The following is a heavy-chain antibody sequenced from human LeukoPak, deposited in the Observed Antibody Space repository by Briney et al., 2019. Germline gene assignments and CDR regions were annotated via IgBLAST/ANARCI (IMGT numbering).Heavy chain of an antibody. CDR2: INPTTGDT. CDR1: GYTFTIYY. Sequence: GASVKVSCKASGYTFTIYYMHWVRQAPGQGLEWMGIINPTTGDTTYAQNFQGRLTMTRDMSTSTVYMELSSLTSEDPAVFYCARYGFSTVWQGGWHAFDIWGQGTVVTVSS. V-gene: IGHV1-46*01. J-gene: IGHJ3*02. D-gene: IGHD6-13*01. CDR3: ARYGFSTVWQGGWHAFDI.